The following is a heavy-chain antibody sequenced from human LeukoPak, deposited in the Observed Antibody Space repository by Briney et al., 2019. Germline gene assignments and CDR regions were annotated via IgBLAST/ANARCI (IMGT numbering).Heavy chain of an antibody. CDR3: ARGYSSGWDYFDY. J-gene: IGHJ4*02. CDR2: TYYGGST. D-gene: IGHD6-19*01. Sequence: SETLSLTCTVSGYSISSGYFWSWIRQHPGKGLEWIGYTYYGGSTYYNPSLKSRLAISVDTSKNQFSLKLSSVTAADTAVYYCARGYSSGWDYFDYWGQGTLVTVSS. V-gene: IGHV4-31*03. CDR1: GYSISSGYF.